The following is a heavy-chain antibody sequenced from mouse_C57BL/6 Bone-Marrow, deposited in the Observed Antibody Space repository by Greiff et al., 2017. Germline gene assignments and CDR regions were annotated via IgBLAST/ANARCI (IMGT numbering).Heavy chain of an antibody. D-gene: IGHD2-3*01. Sequence: EVMLVESGGGLVKPGGSLKLSCAASGFTFSSYTMSWVRQTPEKRLEWVATISGGGGNTYYPDSVEGRFTISRDNAKNTLYLQMSSRRSEDTALYYCAREGDDGYYRYAMDYWGQGTSVTVSS. CDR2: ISGGGGNT. J-gene: IGHJ4*01. CDR3: AREGDDGYYRYAMDY. V-gene: IGHV5-9*01. CDR1: GFTFSSYT.